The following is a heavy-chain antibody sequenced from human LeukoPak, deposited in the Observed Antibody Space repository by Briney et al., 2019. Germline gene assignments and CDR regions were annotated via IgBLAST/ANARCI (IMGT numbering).Heavy chain of an antibody. J-gene: IGHJ6*02. CDR2: IIPVFGIA. Sequence: SVKVSCKASGGTFSSYAISWVRQAPGQGLEWMGRIIPVFGIANYAQKFQGRVTITADKSTSTAYMELSSLRSEDTAVYYCAIYSKVKEYYYYGMDVWSQGTTVTVSS. D-gene: IGHD4-11*01. CDR1: GGTFSSYA. CDR3: AIYSKVKEYYYYGMDV. V-gene: IGHV1-69*04.